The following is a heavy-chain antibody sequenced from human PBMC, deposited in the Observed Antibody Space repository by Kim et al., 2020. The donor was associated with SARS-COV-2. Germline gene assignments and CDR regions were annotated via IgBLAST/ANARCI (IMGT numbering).Heavy chain of an antibody. CDR3: ARGGHHYYHSNTHLFDY. CDR1: GGSIGEYY. CDR2: IYYTGRT. D-gene: IGHD3-22*01. Sequence: SETLSLTCTVSGGSIGEYYWSWIRQPPGKGLEWVGYIYYTGRTNYNPSLESRVTMSVDTSKNQFLLELNSLTAADTAMYYCARGGHHYYHSNTHLFDYWG. J-gene: IGHJ4*01. V-gene: IGHV4-59*13.